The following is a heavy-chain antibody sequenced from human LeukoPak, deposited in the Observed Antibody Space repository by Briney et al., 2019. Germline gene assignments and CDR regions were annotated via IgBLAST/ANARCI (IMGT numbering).Heavy chain of an antibody. CDR1: GYTFTSYG. CDR2: ISAYNGNT. CDR3: ARAPVLLWFGEPSGEDYFDY. V-gene: IGHV1-18*01. Sequence: ASVKVSCKASGYTFTSYGISWVRQAPGQGLEWMGWISAYNGNTNYAQKLQGRVTMTTDTSTSTAYMELRSLRSDDTAVYYCARAPVLLWFGEPSGEDYFDYWGQGTLVTVSS. D-gene: IGHD3-10*01. J-gene: IGHJ4*02.